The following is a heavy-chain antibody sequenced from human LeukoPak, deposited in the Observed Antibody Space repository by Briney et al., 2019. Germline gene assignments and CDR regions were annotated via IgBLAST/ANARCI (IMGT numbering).Heavy chain of an antibody. Sequence: NPSETLSLTCAVSGYSISSGYYWGWIRRPPGKGLEWIGIIYHSGSTYYNPSLKRRVTISVDTSKNHFSLKLSSVTAADTAVYFCVREYSSSWSYYFDYWGQGTLATVSS. D-gene: IGHD6-13*01. V-gene: IGHV4-38-2*02. CDR2: IYHSGST. CDR3: VREYSSSWSYYFDY. CDR1: GYSISSGYY. J-gene: IGHJ4*02.